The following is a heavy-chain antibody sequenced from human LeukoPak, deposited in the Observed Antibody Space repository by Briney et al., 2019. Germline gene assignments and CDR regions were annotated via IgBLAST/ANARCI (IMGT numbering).Heavy chain of an antibody. D-gene: IGHD1-7*01. CDR2: ISWDSGSS. V-gene: IGHV3-9*01. CDR3: IKDLRLDLHFDAFDV. Sequence: GGSRRLSCAAPGFTFDDYAMHWVRQTPGKGLDWASSISWDSGSSVYADSVKGRFTISRDNAKNSLYLQMNSLRPEDTALYYCIKDLRLDLHFDAFDVWGQGTMVTVSS. CDR1: GFTFDDYA. J-gene: IGHJ3*01.